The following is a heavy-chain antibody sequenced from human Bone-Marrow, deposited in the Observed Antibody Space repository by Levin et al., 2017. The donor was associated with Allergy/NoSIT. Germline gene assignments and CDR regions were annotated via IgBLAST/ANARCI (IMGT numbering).Heavy chain of an antibody. CDR2: IKQDGGEK. V-gene: IGHV3-7*03. CDR3: ARDTTVGGEA. Sequence: SCVASGFTFSDYWMTWVRQPLGKGLEWVANIKQDGGEKYYAESVKGRFTISRDNAKNSLFLQMNYLGTDDTAVYFCARDTTVGGEAWGQGTLVTVSS. D-gene: IGHD4-11*01. CDR1: GFTFSDYW. J-gene: IGHJ5*02.